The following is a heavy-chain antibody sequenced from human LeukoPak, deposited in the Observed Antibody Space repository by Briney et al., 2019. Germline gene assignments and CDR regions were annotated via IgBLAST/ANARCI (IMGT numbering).Heavy chain of an antibody. CDR3: ARGVYTEMSTIMGHFDR. Sequence: PSETLSLTCTVSGGSISSGNYYWSWIRQPAGKGLEWIGRIYTSGSTNYNPSLKSRVSISVDTSKNQFSLKVSSVTAADTAVYYCARGVYTEMSTIMGHFDRWGRGTPVAVSS. V-gene: IGHV4-61*02. CDR2: IYTSGST. J-gene: IGHJ4*02. CDR1: GGSISSGNYY. D-gene: IGHD5-24*01.